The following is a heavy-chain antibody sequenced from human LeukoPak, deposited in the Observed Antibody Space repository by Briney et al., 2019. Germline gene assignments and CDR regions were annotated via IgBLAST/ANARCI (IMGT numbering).Heavy chain of an antibody. CDR2: ISSSSSYI. CDR1: GFTFSSYS. Sequence: GGSLRLSCAASGFTFSSYSMNWVRQAPGKGLEWVSSISSSSSYIYYADSVKGRFTIYRDNSKNTLYLQMNSLRAEDTAIYYCAKGIYYYYYMDVWGKGTTVTVSS. V-gene: IGHV3-21*04. CDR3: AKGIYYYYYMDV. D-gene: IGHD3-10*01. J-gene: IGHJ6*03.